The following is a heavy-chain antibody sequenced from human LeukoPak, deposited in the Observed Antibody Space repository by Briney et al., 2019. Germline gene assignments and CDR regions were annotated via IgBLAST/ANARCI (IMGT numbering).Heavy chain of an antibody. CDR3: ARLVVTAPQYHYYMDV. V-gene: IGHV4-34*01. J-gene: IGHJ6*03. D-gene: IGHD2-21*02. Sequence: PSETLSLTCNVSGGYFNGYYWTWIRQPPGKGLEWIAEINHIGTTNHNPSLKSRVTVSTDTSKKQFFLKLTSVTAADTALYYCARLVVTAPQYHYYMDVWGEGTTVTVSS. CDR2: INHIGTT. CDR1: GGYFNGYY.